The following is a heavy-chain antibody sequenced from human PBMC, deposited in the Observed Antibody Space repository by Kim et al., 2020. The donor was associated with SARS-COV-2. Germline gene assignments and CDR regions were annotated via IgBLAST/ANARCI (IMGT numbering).Heavy chain of an antibody. V-gene: IGHV5-10-1*01. D-gene: IGHD3-22*01. CDR2: IDPSDSYT. CDR1: GYSCTSYW. Sequence: GESLKISCKGSGYSCTSYWISWVRQMPGKGLEWMGRIDPSDSYTNYSPSFQGHVTISADKSISTAYLQWSSLKASDTAMYYCARHWRTPTAVSRPYDREAFDIWGQGTMVTVSS. CDR3: ARHWRTPTAVSRPYDREAFDI. J-gene: IGHJ3*02.